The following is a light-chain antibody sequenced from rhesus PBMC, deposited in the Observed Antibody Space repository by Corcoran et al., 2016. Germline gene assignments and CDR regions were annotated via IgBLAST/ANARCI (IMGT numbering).Light chain of an antibody. J-gene: IGKJ4*01. V-gene: IGKV1-22*01. CDR2: KAS. Sequence: DIQMTQSPSSLSASVGDTVIITCRASQGISSWLAWYQQKPGKDPKRLIYKASSLQSGVPSRFSGSGSRKDFTLTISSLQSEDFAAYYCQQYRSRPLTFGGGTKVELK. CDR1: QGISSW. CDR3: QQYRSRPLT.